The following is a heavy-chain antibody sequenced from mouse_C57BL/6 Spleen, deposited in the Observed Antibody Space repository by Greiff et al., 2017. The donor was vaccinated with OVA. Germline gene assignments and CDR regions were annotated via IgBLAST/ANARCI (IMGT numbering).Heavy chain of an antibody. CDR1: GYTFTDYY. V-gene: IGHV1-26*01. Sequence: EVQLQQSGPELVKPGASVKISCKASGYTFTDYYMNWVKQSHGKSLEWIGDINPNNGGTSYNQKFKGKATLTVDKSSSTAYMELRSLTSEDSAVYYCARGIYYDYEIGLYWYFDVWGTGTTVTVSS. CDR3: ARGIYYDYEIGLYWYFDV. J-gene: IGHJ1*03. D-gene: IGHD2-4*01. CDR2: INPNNGGT.